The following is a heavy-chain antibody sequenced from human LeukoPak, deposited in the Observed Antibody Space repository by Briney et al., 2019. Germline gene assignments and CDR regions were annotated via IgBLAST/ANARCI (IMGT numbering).Heavy chain of an antibody. D-gene: IGHD3-16*01. Sequence: SGPTLVNPTQTLTLTCTFSGFSLRTSGMCVSWIRQPPGKALEWLARIDWDDDKYYSTSLKTRLTISKDTSKNQVVLTMTNMDPVDTATYYCARTTYWGYYFDYWGQGTLVTVSS. CDR2: IDWDDDK. V-gene: IGHV2-70*11. CDR3: ARTTYWGYYFDY. J-gene: IGHJ4*02. CDR1: GFSLRTSGMC.